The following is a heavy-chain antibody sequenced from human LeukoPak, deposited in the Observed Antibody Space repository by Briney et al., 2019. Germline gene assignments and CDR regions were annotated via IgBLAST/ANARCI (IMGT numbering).Heavy chain of an antibody. V-gene: IGHV4-39*07. D-gene: IGHD2-15*01. Sequence: SETLSLTCTVSGGSISSSSYYWGWIRQPPGKGLEWIGSIYYSGSTYYNPSLKSRVTISVDTSKNQFSLKLSSVTAADTAVYYCARVWWYYYYYMDVWGKGTTVTVSS. J-gene: IGHJ6*03. CDR3: ARVWWYYYYYMDV. CDR1: GGSISSSSYY. CDR2: IYYSGST.